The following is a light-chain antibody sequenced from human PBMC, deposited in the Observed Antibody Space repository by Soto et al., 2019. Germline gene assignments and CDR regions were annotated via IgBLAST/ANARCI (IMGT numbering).Light chain of an antibody. J-gene: IGKJ3*01. CDR3: QQLDLYPIT. V-gene: IGKV1-9*01. CDR2: LAT. CDR1: QDISRY. Sequence: DIQLTQSPSLLSASIGDRVTITCRASQDISRYLAWYQQKPGTAPRLLISLATTLQGGVPSRFSGSGSGTEFTLTISGLQPEDIATYYCQQLDLYPITCGPGTAVEIK.